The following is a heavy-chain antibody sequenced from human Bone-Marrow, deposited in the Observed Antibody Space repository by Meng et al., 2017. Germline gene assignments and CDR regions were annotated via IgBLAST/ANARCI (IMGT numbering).Heavy chain of an antibody. V-gene: IGHV4-34*01. CDR2: INHSGST. J-gene: IGHJ6*02. D-gene: IGHD4-17*01. CDR1: GGSFSGYY. Sequence: SETLSLTCAVYGGSFSGYYWSWIRQPPGKGLEWIGEINHSGSTNYNPSLKSRVTISVDTSKNQFALKLSSVTAADTAVYYCARLGTVTTADYGMDVWGQGTTVTVSS. CDR3: ARLGTVTTADYGMDV.